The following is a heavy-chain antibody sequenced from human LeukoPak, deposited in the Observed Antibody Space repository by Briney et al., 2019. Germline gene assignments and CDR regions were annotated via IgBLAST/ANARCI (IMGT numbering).Heavy chain of an antibody. J-gene: IGHJ4*02. D-gene: IGHD3-22*01. CDR3: ARSADRSGYFREITLYYFDY. V-gene: IGHV3-30*04. CDR2: ISYDGGNK. CDR1: GFTFSSYA. Sequence: PGGSLRLSCAASGFTFSSYAMHWVRQAPGKGLEWVAVISYDGGNKYYADSVKGRFTISRDNSKNTLYLQMNSLRAEDTAVYYCARSADRSGYFREITLYYFDYWGQGTLVTVSS.